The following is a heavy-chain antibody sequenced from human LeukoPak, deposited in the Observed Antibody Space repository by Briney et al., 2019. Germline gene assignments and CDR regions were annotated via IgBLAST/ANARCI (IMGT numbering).Heavy chain of an antibody. CDR3: ARSGYSYGKNAFDI. D-gene: IGHD5-18*01. Sequence: SETLSLTCTVSGGSISSHYWSWIRQPPGKGLEWIGYIYYSGSTNYNPSLKSRVTISVDTSKNQFSLKLSSVTAADTAVYYCARSGYSYGKNAFDIWGQGTMVTVSS. V-gene: IGHV4-59*11. J-gene: IGHJ3*02. CDR2: IYYSGST. CDR1: GGSISSHY.